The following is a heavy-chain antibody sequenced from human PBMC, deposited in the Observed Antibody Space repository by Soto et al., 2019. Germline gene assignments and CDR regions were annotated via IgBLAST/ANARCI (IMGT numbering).Heavy chain of an antibody. J-gene: IGHJ4*02. CDR2: INHSGNT. Sequence: PSETLSLTCAIYGGSFSNYYWNWIRQPPGKGLEWIGEINHSGNTNSNPSLKSRVTILVDTSKNQFSLKLSSVTAADTAVYYCAATRYFYGSGSYGRLYYFDYWGQGTQVT. V-gene: IGHV4-34*01. CDR3: AATRYFYGSGSYGRLYYFDY. D-gene: IGHD3-10*01. CDR1: GGSFSNYY.